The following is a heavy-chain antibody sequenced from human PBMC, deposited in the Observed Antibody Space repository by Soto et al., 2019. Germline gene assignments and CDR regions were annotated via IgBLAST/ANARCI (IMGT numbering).Heavy chain of an antibody. J-gene: IGHJ4*02. CDR1: GGSFSTDY. Sequence: QVQLQQWGAGLLKPSETLSLTCAVYGGSFSTDYWSWIRQPPGKGLEWIGEINPSGGTNYTPSLKSRVTISVATSQNQFSLKLSSVTAADTAVYYCARVLAASASRDFDYWGQGTLVTVSS. D-gene: IGHD6-6*01. V-gene: IGHV4-34*01. CDR3: ARVLAASASRDFDY. CDR2: INPSGGT.